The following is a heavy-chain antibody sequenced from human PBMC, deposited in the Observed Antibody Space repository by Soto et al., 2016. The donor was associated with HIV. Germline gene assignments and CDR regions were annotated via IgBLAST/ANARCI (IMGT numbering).Heavy chain of an antibody. CDR2: FIILGAP. CDR1: GDSISSNKW. J-gene: IGHJ4*02. D-gene: IGHD3-10*01. CDR3: ARVSDYMVRDFLDY. Sequence: QMQLQESGPGLVRPSGTLSLTCDISGDSISSNKWWSWVRQPPGKGWSGLGKFIILGAPTTTRPQESSHHIRRQVQESVLPETELCYRADTALYYCARVSDYMVRDFLDYWGQGPWSPXPQ. V-gene: IGHV4-4*02.